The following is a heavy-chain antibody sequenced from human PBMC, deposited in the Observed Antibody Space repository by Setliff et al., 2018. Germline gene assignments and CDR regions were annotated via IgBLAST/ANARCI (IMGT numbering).Heavy chain of an antibody. V-gene: IGHV3-74*01. CDR2: INIDGRSI. CDR3: ARDLVGATADF. CDR1: GFTFSIYW. D-gene: IGHD1-26*01. J-gene: IGHJ4*02. Sequence: GGSLRLSCAASGFTFSIYWMHWVRQVPGKGLEWVSRINIDGRSINYADSVGGRFTISRDNAKNTVYLQMNSLRGDDTAVYHCARDLVGATADFWGRGTLVTVSS.